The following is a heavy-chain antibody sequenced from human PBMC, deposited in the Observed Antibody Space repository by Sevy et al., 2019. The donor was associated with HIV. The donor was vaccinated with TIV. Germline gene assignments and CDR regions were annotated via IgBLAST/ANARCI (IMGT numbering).Heavy chain of an antibody. CDR3: ARVSSFYYDRGYYYPIDV. Sequence: GGSLRLSCAASEFTFSSYWMSWVRQAPGKGLEWVANINQDGGEKYYVDSVKGRFTISRDNAKDSLYLQMHSLRAEDTAVYYCARVSSFYYDRGYYYPIDVWGQGTTVTVSS. V-gene: IGHV3-7*01. J-gene: IGHJ6*02. CDR1: EFTFSSYW. D-gene: IGHD3-22*01. CDR2: INQDGGEK.